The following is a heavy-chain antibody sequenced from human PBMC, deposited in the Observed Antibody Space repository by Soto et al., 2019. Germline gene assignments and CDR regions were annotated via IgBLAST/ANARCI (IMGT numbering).Heavy chain of an antibody. J-gene: IGHJ5*02. CDR3: ARLSSSSWYHWFDP. D-gene: IGHD6-13*01. Sequence: SETLSLTCTVSGGSISSSSYYWGWIRQPPGKGLEWIGSIYYSGSTYYNPSLKSRVTISVDTSKNQFSLKLSSVTAADTAVYYCARLSSSSWYHWFDPWGQGTLVTVSS. V-gene: IGHV4-39*01. CDR1: GGSISSSSYY. CDR2: IYYSGST.